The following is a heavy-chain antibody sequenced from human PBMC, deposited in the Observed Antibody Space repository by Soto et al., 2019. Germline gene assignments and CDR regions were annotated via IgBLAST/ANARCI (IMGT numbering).Heavy chain of an antibody. CDR3: VRGDGDYYDGNGYLGRH. D-gene: IGHD3-22*01. J-gene: IGHJ4*02. CDR2: LKSDGSGT. V-gene: IGHV3-74*01. Sequence: EVQLVESGGGLVQPGGSLRLSCAASGFTFSSYWMHWVRQAPGKGLVWVSRLKSDGSGTTYADSVKGRLTISRDNAKNALYLQMKSLRGENTAVYYCVRGDGDYYDGNGYLGRHWGQGTLVTVSS. CDR1: GFTFSSYW.